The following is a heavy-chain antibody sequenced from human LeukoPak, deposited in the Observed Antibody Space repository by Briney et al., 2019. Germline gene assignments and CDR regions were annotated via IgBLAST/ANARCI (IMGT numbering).Heavy chain of an antibody. CDR1: GFTFGDYT. Sequence: GGSLRLSCTASGFTFGDYTMSWFHQAPGKGLEWVTFFRSKAYGGTTEYAASVKGRFTISRDDSKRITYLQMNSLKTEDTAVYYCTRAPGRGSSSYYFDYWGQGTLVTVSS. J-gene: IGHJ4*02. CDR3: TRAPGRGSSSYYFDY. V-gene: IGHV3-49*03. CDR2: FRSKAYGGTT. D-gene: IGHD6-6*01.